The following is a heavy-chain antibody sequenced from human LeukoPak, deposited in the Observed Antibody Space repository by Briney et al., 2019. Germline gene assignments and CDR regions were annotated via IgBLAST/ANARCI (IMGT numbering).Heavy chain of an antibody. CDR2: IYYSGNT. CDR3: ARQTGSGLFILP. CDR1: GVSISSSNSY. Sequence: PSETLSLTCTVSGVSISSSNSYWGWIRRPPGKGLEWIGSIYYSGNTYYNASLKSQVSISIDKSKNQFSLKVTSVTAADTAVYYCARQTGSGLFILPGGQGTLVTVSS. J-gene: IGHJ4*02. V-gene: IGHV4-39*01. D-gene: IGHD3/OR15-3a*01.